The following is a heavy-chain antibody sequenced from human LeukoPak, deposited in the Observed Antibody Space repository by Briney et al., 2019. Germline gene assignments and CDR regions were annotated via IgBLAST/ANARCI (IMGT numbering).Heavy chain of an antibody. D-gene: IGHD3-22*01. CDR2: VSYDGSNK. Sequence: GGSLRLSCAASGFTFSSYAMHWVRQAPGKGLEWVAVVSYDGSNKYYADSVKGRFTISRDNSKNTLYLQMNSLRAEDTAVYYCARDQRSSGYYGPFDYWGQGTLVTVSS. V-gene: IGHV3-30*01. CDR3: ARDQRSSGYYGPFDY. J-gene: IGHJ4*02. CDR1: GFTFSSYA.